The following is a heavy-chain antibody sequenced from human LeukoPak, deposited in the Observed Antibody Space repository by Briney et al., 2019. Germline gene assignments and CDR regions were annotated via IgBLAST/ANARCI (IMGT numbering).Heavy chain of an antibody. CDR1: GFTFSSYS. Sequence: GGSLRLSCAASGFTFSSYSMNWVRQAPGKGLEWVSYISSSSSTIYYADSVKGRFTISRDNAKNSLYLQLNSLRAEDTAVYYCARDFVWGSHDYWGQGTLVTVSS. CDR3: ARDFVWGSHDY. V-gene: IGHV3-48*01. J-gene: IGHJ4*02. CDR2: ISSSSSTI. D-gene: IGHD3-16*01.